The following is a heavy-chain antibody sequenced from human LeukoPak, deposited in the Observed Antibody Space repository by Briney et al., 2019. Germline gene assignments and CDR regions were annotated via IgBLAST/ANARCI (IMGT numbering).Heavy chain of an antibody. CDR3: AKNNFYDTSGYWYFDY. CDR2: FSGSGGST. D-gene: IGHD3-22*01. Sequence: GGSLRLSCAASGFTFSSYAMIWVRQAPGQGLEWVSAFSGSGGSTYYADSVKGRFTISRDNSKNTLYLQMNSLRAEDTAVYYCAKNNFYDTSGYWYFDYWGQGTLVTVSS. CDR1: GFTFSSYA. J-gene: IGHJ4*02. V-gene: IGHV3-23*01.